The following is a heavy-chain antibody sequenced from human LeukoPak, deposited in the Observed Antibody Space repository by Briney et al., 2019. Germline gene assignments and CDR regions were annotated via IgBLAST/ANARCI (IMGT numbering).Heavy chain of an antibody. J-gene: IGHJ4*02. CDR2: ISSSSSTI. CDR1: GFTFSSYS. CDR3: ARGPYITFGGPDRWAH. D-gene: IGHD3-16*01. V-gene: IGHV3-48*02. Sequence: GGSLRLSCAASGFTFSSYSMNWVRQAPGKGLEWVSYISSSSSTIYYADSVKGRFTISRDNAKNSLYLQMNSLRDEDTAVYYCARGPYITFGGPDRWAHWGQGTLVTVSS.